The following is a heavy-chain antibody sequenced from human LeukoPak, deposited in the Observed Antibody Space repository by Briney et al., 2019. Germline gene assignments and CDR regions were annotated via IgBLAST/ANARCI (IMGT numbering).Heavy chain of an antibody. CDR1: GYIFTGYY. J-gene: IGHJ4*02. CDR2: INPNSGDT. CDR3: ARDLYGGTSATFDY. Sequence: ASVKVSCKASGYIFTGYYMHWVRQAPGHGLEWMGWINPNSGDTNYAQKFQGRVTMTRDTSISTAYMELSRPRSDDTAVYYCARDLYGGTSATFDYWGQGTLVTVSS. V-gene: IGHV1-2*02. D-gene: IGHD4-23*01.